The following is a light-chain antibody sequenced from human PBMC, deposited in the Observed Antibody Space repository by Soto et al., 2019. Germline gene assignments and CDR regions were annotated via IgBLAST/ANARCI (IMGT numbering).Light chain of an antibody. CDR2: DAS. V-gene: IGKV3-11*01. CDR3: QQRSNWLFT. CDR1: QSVSSS. Sequence: EIVLTQSPATLSLSPGERATLSCRASQSVSSSLAWYQQKPGQAPRLLIYDASNRATGIPARFSGSGSGTDFTLTISSLAPDDFAVYYCQQRSNWLFTFGPGTKVDIK. J-gene: IGKJ3*01.